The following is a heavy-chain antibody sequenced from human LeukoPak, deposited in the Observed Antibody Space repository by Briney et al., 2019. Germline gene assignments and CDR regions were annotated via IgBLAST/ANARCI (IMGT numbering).Heavy chain of an antibody. D-gene: IGHD1-26*01. CDR3: PKGQSGGASPDY. V-gene: IGHV3-30*18. CDR2: ISYDGSNK. J-gene: IGHJ4*02. Sequence: GRSLRLSCAASWFTFSSYGMHLVRQAPGKRLGLVAVISYDGSNKYSADSVKGRFTISRDNSKTTLYLQMNSLRAEDTAVYYSPKGQSGGASPDYWGQGTLVTVSS. CDR1: WFTFSSYG.